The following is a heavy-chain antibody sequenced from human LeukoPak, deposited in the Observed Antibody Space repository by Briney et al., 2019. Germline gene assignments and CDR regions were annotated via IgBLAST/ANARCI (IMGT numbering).Heavy chain of an antibody. J-gene: IGHJ3*02. CDR1: GYTFTDYY. CDR3: ARAAIRAAFDI. Sequence: GASVKVSCKASGYTFTDYYMHWVRQAPGQGLEGMGWINPNSGGTNYAQKFQGRVTMTRDTSISTAYMELSRLRSDDTAVYYCARAAIRAAFDIWGQGTMVTVSS. CDR2: INPNSGGT. V-gene: IGHV1-2*02.